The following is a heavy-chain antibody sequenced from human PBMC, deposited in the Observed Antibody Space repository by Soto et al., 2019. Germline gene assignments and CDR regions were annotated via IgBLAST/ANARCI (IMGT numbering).Heavy chain of an antibody. CDR1: GFTFSSYA. CDR3: ARAPDIVVVPAAIGWFDP. V-gene: IGHV3-30-3*01. Sequence: GGSLRLSCAASGFTFSSYAMHWVRQAPGKGLEWVAVISYDGSNKYYADSVKGRFTISRDNSKNTLYLQMNSLRAEDTAVYYCARAPDIVVVPAAIGWFDPWGQGTLVTVSS. D-gene: IGHD2-2*01. CDR2: ISYDGSNK. J-gene: IGHJ5*02.